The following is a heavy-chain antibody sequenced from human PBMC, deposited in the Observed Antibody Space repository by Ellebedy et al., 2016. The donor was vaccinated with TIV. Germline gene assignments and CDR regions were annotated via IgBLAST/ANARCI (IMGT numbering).Heavy chain of an antibody. Sequence: AASVKVSCKASGYTFTSYYMHWVRQAPGQGLEWMGIINPSGGSTSNAQKNQGRVTMTRDTSTSTVYMELTSLRSDDTAVDYCARVSFGSYDYYDSSGYYSYYFDYWGQGTLVTVSS. J-gene: IGHJ4*02. V-gene: IGHV1-46*01. CDR2: INPSGGST. CDR3: ARVSFGSYDYYDSSGYYSYYFDY. CDR1: GYTFTSYY. D-gene: IGHD3-22*01.